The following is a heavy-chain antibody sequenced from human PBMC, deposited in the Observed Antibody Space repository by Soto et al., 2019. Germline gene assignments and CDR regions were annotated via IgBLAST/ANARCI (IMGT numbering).Heavy chain of an antibody. CDR3: ARELSSSWRFDY. J-gene: IGHJ4*02. CDR2: MNPNSGNT. D-gene: IGHD6-13*01. CDR1: GYTFTSYD. V-gene: IGHV1-8*01. Sequence: ASVKVSCKASGYTFTSYDINWVRQATGQGLEWMGWMNPNSGNTGYAQKFQGRVTMARNTSISTAYMELSSLRSEDTAVYYCARELSSSWRFDYWGQGTLVTVSS.